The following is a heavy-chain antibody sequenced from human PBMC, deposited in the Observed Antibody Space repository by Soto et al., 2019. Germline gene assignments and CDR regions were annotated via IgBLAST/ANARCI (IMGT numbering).Heavy chain of an antibody. CDR2: INPKSGDT. J-gene: IGHJ6*02. D-gene: IGHD2-15*01. Sequence: QVQLVQSGAEVKKPGASVKVSCEASEYTFIGFHLHWVRQAPGQGLEWMGWINPKSGDTKYAQKCQGRVTLTRDTSVSTGYMELSRLESNDPAVYYCAKGLWTVGHCTGGSCYDGMDVWGQGTTVTVSS. CDR1: EYTFIGFH. V-gene: IGHV1-2*02. CDR3: AKGLWTVGHCTGGSCYDGMDV.